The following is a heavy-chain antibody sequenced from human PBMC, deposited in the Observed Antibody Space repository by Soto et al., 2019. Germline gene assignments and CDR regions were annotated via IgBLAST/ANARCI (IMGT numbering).Heavy chain of an antibody. D-gene: IGHD1-20*01. CDR1: GFTVSDYW. Sequence: GGSLRLSCAASGFTVSDYWMHWVRQAPGKGLVWVSRIESDGSSTNYADSVRGRFTISRDSAKNTLYLQMNSLRAEDTAVYYCAKVGISGKRTAMDVWGKGATVPVSP. J-gene: IGHJ6*04. CDR3: AKVGISGKRTAMDV. CDR2: IESDGSST. V-gene: IGHV3-74*01.